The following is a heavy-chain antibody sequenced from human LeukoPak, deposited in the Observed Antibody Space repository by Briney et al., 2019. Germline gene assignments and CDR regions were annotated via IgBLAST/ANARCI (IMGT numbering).Heavy chain of an antibody. Sequence: SSETLSLTCTVSGGSISSYYWSWIRQPPGKGLEWIGYIYYSGSTNYNPSLKSRVTISVDTSKNQFSLKLSSVTAADTAVYYCAREVAYYDFWSGYPDAFDIWGQGTMVTVSS. V-gene: IGHV4-59*01. CDR3: AREVAYYDFWSGYPDAFDI. CDR1: GGSISSYY. D-gene: IGHD3-3*01. J-gene: IGHJ3*02. CDR2: IYYSGST.